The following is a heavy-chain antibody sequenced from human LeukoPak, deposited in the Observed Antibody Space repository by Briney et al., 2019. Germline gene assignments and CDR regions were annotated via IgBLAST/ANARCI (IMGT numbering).Heavy chain of an antibody. CDR1: GFIFSGYS. D-gene: IGHD3-10*01. CDR3: ARAGFTFSDYFGSFFDY. V-gene: IGHV3-21*01. CDR2: ITSSSNSI. J-gene: IGHJ4*02. Sequence: GGSLRLSCAASGFIFSGYSMNWVRQAPGKGLEWVSSITSSSNSIYYADSLRGRVTISRDNAKNSLYLQMNSLRAEDTAVYYCARAGFTFSDYFGSFFDYWGQGTLVTVSS.